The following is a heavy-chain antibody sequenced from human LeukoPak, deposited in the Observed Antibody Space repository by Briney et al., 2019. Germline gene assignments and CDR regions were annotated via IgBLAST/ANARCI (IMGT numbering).Heavy chain of an antibody. J-gene: IGHJ4*02. V-gene: IGHV3-23*01. CDR1: GFTFSSYA. CDR2: ISGSGGST. Sequence: GGSLRLSCAASGFTFSSYAMSWVRQAPGKGLERVSAISGSGGSTYYADSVKGRFTISRDNSKNTLYLQMNSLRAEDTAVYYCAGLNFGKKRGYSYGPGDYWGQGTLVTVSS. D-gene: IGHD5-18*01. CDR3: AGLNFGKKRGYSYGPGDY.